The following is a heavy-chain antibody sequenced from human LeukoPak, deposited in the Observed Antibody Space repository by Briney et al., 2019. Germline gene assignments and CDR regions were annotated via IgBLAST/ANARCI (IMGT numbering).Heavy chain of an antibody. CDR1: GGSISSSNW. V-gene: IGHV4-4*02. Sequence: SETLSLTCAVSGGSISSSNWWSWVRQPPGKGLEWIGEIYHSGSTNYNPSLKSRVTISVDKSKNQFSLKLSSVTAADTAVYYCARDGEYSSSSAGDYWGQGTLVTVFS. CDR2: IYHSGST. D-gene: IGHD6-6*01. J-gene: IGHJ4*02. CDR3: ARDGEYSSSSAGDY.